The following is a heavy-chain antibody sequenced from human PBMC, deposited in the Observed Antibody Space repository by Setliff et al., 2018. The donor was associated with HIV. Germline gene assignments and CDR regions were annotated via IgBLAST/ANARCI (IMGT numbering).Heavy chain of an antibody. Sequence: EASVKVSCKASGYTFTSYGISWVRQAPGQGLEWMGWINAYTGNTNYAQKLQGRLTMTTDTSTSTVYMELRSLRSDDTAVYYCARDRAEYDYVWGSYRLDYWGQGTLVTVSS. V-gene: IGHV1-18*04. D-gene: IGHD3-16*01. CDR3: ARDRAEYDYVWGSYRLDY. CDR1: GYTFTSYG. J-gene: IGHJ4*02. CDR2: INAYTGNT.